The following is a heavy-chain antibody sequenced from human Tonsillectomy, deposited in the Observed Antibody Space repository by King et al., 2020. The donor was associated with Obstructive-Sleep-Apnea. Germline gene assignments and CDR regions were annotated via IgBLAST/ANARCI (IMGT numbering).Heavy chain of an antibody. CDR2: ISYDGGNK. CDR1: GFTFSSYA. Sequence: VQLVESGGGAVQPVRSLRLSCVVSGFTFSSYAMHWVRQAPGKGLEGVAVISYDGGNKYYSESVKGRFTISRDNSKDTLYLQMNNLRPEDTAVFYCAGQLELPYYYYVMDVWGQGTTVTVSS. D-gene: IGHD1-7*01. CDR3: AGQLELPYYYYVMDV. V-gene: IGHV3-30*04. J-gene: IGHJ6*02.